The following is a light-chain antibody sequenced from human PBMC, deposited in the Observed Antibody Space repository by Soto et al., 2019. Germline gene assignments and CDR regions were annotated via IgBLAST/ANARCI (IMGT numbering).Light chain of an antibody. CDR1: QSLLHTNRFNY. Sequence: DFVMTQSPLSLSVTPGEPASISCRSSQSLLHTNRFNYLSWYLQKPGQSPELLIYLGSNRASGVPDNFSGSGSGTDVTLKITKVEAEDVRVYYCMQALQTPRTFGQGTRVEIK. V-gene: IGKV2-28*01. J-gene: IGKJ1*01. CDR3: MQALQTPRT. CDR2: LGS.